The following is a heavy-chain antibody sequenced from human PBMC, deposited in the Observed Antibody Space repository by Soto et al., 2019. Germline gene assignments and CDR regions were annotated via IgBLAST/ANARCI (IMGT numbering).Heavy chain of an antibody. J-gene: IGHJ6*02. CDR1: GFTVSSNY. CDR3: ARESSSSNVVDV. Sequence: EVQLVETGGGLIQPGGSLRLSCAASGFTVSSNYMSWVRQAPGKGLEWVSVIYSADNTYYADSVKGRFTISRDNSKNTLYLQMNSLRAEDTAVYYCARESSSSNVVDVWGQGTTVTVSS. V-gene: IGHV3-53*02. CDR2: IYSADNT. D-gene: IGHD4-4*01.